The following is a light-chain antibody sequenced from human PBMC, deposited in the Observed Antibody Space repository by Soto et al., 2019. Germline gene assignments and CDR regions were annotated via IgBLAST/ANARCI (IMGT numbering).Light chain of an antibody. V-gene: IGKV1-5*01. CDR1: QSISSW. CDR3: QQYNSYSPLT. J-gene: IGKJ4*01. Sequence: DIQMTQSPSTLSASVGDRVTITCRASQSISSWLAWYQQKPGKAPKLLIFDASSLESGVPSRFSGSGSGAEFTLTISSLQPDDSATYYCQQYNSYSPLTFGGGTKVGIK. CDR2: DAS.